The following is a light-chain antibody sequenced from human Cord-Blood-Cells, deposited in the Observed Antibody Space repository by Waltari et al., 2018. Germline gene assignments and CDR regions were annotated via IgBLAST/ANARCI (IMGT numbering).Light chain of an antibody. CDR2: DAS. Sequence: EIVLTQSPATLSLSPGERATLPCRASQSVSSYLAWYQQKPGQAPSLLIYDASNRATGIPARFSGSGSGTDFTLTISSLEPEDFAVYYCQQRSNWPPVTFGGGTKVEIK. CDR3: QQRSNWPPVT. CDR1: QSVSSY. J-gene: IGKJ4*01. V-gene: IGKV3-11*01.